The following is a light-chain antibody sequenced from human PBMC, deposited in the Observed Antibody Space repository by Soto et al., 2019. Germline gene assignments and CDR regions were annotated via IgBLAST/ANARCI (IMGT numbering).Light chain of an antibody. Sequence: EIVMTQSPATLSVSPGEGATLSCRASLSISTNLAWYQQKPGQAPRLLMYGASTRATGIPARFSGSGSGTEFTLTISGLQSEDCAVYYCQQYNNWPLTFGGGTKVEIK. J-gene: IGKJ4*01. CDR2: GAS. V-gene: IGKV3-15*01. CDR1: LSISTN. CDR3: QQYNNWPLT.